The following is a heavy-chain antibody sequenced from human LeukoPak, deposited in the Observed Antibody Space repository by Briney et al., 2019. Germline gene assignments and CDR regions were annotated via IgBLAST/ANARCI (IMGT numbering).Heavy chain of an antibody. CDR1: GYTFTGYY. V-gene: IGHV1-2*02. CDR3: ARAPSGGTHDY. CDR2: IKPNSGDT. J-gene: IGHJ4*02. Sequence: GASVKVSCKASGYTFTGYYIHWVRQAPGQGLEWMGWIKPNSGDTNYAQRFQGRVTMTRDTSISTAFMELSRLRSDDTAVYYCARAPSGGTHDYWGQGTLVTVSS. D-gene: IGHD6-19*01.